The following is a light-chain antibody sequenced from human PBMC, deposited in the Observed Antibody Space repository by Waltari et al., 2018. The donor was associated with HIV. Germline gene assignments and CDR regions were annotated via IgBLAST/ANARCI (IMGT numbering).Light chain of an antibody. J-gene: IGLJ2*01. Sequence: NFMLTQPHSVSESPGKTVTISCTRSSGSIARNYVQWYQHRPGSSPTTVIYEDNQRPSGVPDRFSGSIDSSSNSASLTISGLKTEDEADYYCQSYDSSNHVVFGGGTKLTVL. CDR2: EDN. CDR1: SGSIARNY. CDR3: QSYDSSNHVV. V-gene: IGLV6-57*01.